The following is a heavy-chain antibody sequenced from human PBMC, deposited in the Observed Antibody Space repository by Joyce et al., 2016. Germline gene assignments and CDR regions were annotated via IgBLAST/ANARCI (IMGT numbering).Heavy chain of an antibody. CDR3: AKMRATQSHDAFDV. Sequence: QVLLQESGPGLVKPSQTLSLTCTVSGGSMTREGYYWSWLRQHPVKGLGWIGYIYHSGKPFYKPSLKSRVTISVDTSKSQFSLNLDSVTAADAAVYYCAKMRATQSHDAFDVWGQGILVSVSS. CDR1: GGSMTREGYY. D-gene: IGHD4-11*01. J-gene: IGHJ3*01. CDR2: IYHSGKP. V-gene: IGHV4-31*03.